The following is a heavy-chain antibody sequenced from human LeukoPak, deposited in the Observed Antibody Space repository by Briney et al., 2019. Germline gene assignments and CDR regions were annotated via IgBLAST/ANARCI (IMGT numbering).Heavy chain of an antibody. V-gene: IGHV1-69*13. D-gene: IGHD3-3*01. J-gene: IGHJ4*02. CDR1: GGTFRSHS. Sequence: SVKVSCKASGGTFRSHSFNWLRQAPGQGLEWLGGIIPVSSATKYAQKFQDRVTITADEYTTTAFMELSSLRPEDTAVYYCARPRRYYDSWSGYPPFDYWGQETLVTVSS. CDR2: IIPVSSAT. CDR3: ARPRRYYDSWSGYPPFDY.